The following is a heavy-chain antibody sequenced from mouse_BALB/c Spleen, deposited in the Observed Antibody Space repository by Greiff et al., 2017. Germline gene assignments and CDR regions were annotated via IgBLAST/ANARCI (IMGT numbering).Heavy chain of an antibody. Sequence: EVQLVESGGGLVQPGGSLKLSCAASGFDFSRYWMSWVRQAPGKGLEWMGEINPDSSTINYTPSLKDKFIISRDNAKNTLYLQMSKVRSEDTALYYCASIYYGKTYAMDYWGQGTSVTGSS. D-gene: IGHD2-1*01. J-gene: IGHJ4*01. V-gene: IGHV4-1*02. CDR1: GFDFSRYW. CDR2: INPDSSTI. CDR3: ASIYYGKTYAMDY.